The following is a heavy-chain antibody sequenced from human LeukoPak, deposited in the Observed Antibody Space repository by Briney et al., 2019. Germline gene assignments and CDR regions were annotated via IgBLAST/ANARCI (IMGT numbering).Heavy chain of an antibody. CDR2: ISGSGGST. Sequence: PGGSLRLSCSASGFTFSSYAMHWVRQAPGKGLEYVSAISGSGGSTYYADSVKGRFTISRDNSKNTLYLQMNSLRAEDTAVYYCAKDSSDYGEQGDDYGPLSYWGQGTLVTVSS. J-gene: IGHJ4*02. D-gene: IGHD4-17*01. V-gene: IGHV3-64*04. CDR1: GFTFSSYA. CDR3: AKDSSDYGEQGDDYGPLSY.